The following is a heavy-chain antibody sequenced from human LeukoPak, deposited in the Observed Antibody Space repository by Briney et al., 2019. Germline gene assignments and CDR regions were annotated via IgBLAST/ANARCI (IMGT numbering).Heavy chain of an antibody. V-gene: IGHV1-69*13. CDR3: ARGGVNYYDSSGYNYPDAFDI. CDR2: IIPIFGTA. J-gene: IGHJ3*02. Sequence: ATVKVSCKASGGTFSSYAISWVRQAPGQGLEWMGGIIPIFGTANYAQKFQGRVTITADESTSTAYMELSSLRSEDTAVYYCARGGVNYYDSSGYNYPDAFDIWGQGAMVTVSS. D-gene: IGHD3-22*01. CDR1: GGTFSSYA.